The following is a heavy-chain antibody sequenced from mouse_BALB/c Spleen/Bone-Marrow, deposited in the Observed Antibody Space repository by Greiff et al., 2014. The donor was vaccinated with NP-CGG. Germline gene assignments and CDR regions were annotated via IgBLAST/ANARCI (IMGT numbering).Heavy chain of an antibody. J-gene: IGHJ2*01. Sequence: VNVVESGPGLVAPSQSLSITCTVSGFSLTSYGVHWVRQPPGKGLEWLGVIWAGGSTNYNSALMSRLSISKDNSKSQVFLKMNSLQTDDTAMYYCARDYYYGTSFDYWGQGTTLTVSS. CDR3: ARDYYYGTSFDY. D-gene: IGHD1-1*01. CDR1: GFSLTSYG. V-gene: IGHV2-9*02. CDR2: IWAGGST.